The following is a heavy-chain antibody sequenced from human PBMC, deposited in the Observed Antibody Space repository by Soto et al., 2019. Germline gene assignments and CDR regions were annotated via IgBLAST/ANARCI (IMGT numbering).Heavy chain of an antibody. V-gene: IGHV4-4*02. Sequence: QVQLHESGPGLVKPSGTLSLTCAVSGDSIGSNAWWRWVRQPPGKGLEWFGEVYHNGLTDYNPSLKGRVTMSADMSKNQVSRTVTSVTAADTAIYYCARDAAVPGETDRFDYWGQGTLVTVSS. CDR3: ARDAAVPGETDRFDY. J-gene: IGHJ4*02. D-gene: IGHD6-19*01. CDR1: GDSIGSNAW. CDR2: VYHNGLT.